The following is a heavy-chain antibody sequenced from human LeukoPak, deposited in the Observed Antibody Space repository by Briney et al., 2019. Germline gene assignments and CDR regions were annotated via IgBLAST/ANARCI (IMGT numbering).Heavy chain of an antibody. Sequence: PGGSLRLSCAASGFTFGSYAMHRVRQAPGKGLEYVSAITNDGGTTFYANSVKGRFTISRDNSKNTLFLQMGSLRPEDMAVYYCARVDDFTYDFWGQGTLVTVSS. CDR3: ARVDDFTYDF. CDR1: GFTFGSYA. D-gene: IGHD2-2*03. CDR2: ITNDGGTT. V-gene: IGHV3-64*01. J-gene: IGHJ4*02.